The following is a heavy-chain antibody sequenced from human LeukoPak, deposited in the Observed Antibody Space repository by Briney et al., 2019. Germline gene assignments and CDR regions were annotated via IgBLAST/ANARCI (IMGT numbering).Heavy chain of an antibody. D-gene: IGHD2-2*01. Sequence: GGSLRLSCTASGFTFGDYAMSWFRQAPGKGLEWVGFIRSKAYGGTTEYAASVKGRFTISRDDSKSIAYLQMNSLKTEDTAVYYCTKPPGDIVVVPAYWGQGTLVTVSS. CDR3: TKPPGDIVVVPAY. CDR1: GFTFGDYA. J-gene: IGHJ4*02. CDR2: IRSKAYGGTT. V-gene: IGHV3-49*03.